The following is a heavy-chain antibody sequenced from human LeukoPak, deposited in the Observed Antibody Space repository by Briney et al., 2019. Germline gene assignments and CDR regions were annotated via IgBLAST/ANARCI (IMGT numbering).Heavy chain of an antibody. Sequence: ASVKVSCKASGGTFSSYDISWVRQAPGQGLEWMGIINPSGGSTSYAQKFQGRVTMTRDMSTSTVYMELSSLRSEDTAVYYCARMMNLGAVAGTGSAFDIWGQGTMVTVSS. CDR2: INPSGGST. D-gene: IGHD6-19*01. V-gene: IGHV1-46*01. J-gene: IGHJ3*02. CDR3: ARMMNLGAVAGTGSAFDI. CDR1: GGTFSSYD.